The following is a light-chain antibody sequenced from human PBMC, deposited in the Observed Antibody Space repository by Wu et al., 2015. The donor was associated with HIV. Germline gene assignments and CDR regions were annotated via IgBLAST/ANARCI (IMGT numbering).Light chain of an antibody. J-gene: IGKJ3*01. V-gene: IGKV1-33*01. Sequence: DIQMTQSPSSLSASVGDRVTITCQASQDISNYLNWYQQKQGKAPKLLIYDASNLETGVPSRFSGSGSGTDFTFTISSLQPEDIATYYCQQYDNLFAFTFGPGPKWISN. CDR1: QDISNY. CDR3: QQYDNLFAFT. CDR2: DAS.